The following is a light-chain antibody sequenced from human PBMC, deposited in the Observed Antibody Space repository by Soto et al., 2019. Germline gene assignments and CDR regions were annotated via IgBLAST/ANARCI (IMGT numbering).Light chain of an antibody. CDR2: SNN. CDR3: ATWDDRLSSPV. J-gene: IGLJ3*02. CDR1: SSNIGSNY. V-gene: IGLV1-47*02. Sequence: QFVLTQPPSACGTPGQRVTVSCSGSSSNIGSNYVYWYQQFPGTAPKLLIYSNNQRPSGVPDRFSGSKSGTSASLAISGLRSEDEADYHCATWDDRLSSPVFGGGTKLTV.